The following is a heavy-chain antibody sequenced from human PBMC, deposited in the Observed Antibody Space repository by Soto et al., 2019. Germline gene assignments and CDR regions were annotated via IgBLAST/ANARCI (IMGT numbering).Heavy chain of an antibody. CDR3: GKERRGSGWSVCNF. CDR1: GYTFTSYS. CDR2: INTDNGDA. Sequence: GASVKVSCKASGYTFTSYSIHWVRQAPGQGLEWIGWINTDNGDAKYSQKFQGRVTVTRNTLYLHLNRLRVDDTAVYYCGKERRGSGWSVCNFWGQGTLVTVSS. J-gene: IGHJ4*02. V-gene: IGHV1-3*04. D-gene: IGHD6-19*01.